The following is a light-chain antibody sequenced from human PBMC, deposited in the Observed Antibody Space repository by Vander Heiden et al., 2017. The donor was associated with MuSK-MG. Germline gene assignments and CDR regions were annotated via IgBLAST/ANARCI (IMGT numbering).Light chain of an antibody. Sequence: EIVMTQSPATLSVSPGERAALSCRASESVSSNLAWYQQKPGQAPRLLIYGASTRATGIPARFTGSGYGTEFTLTISSRQSEDFAVYYCQQYNIWPPYTFGQGTNLEIK. J-gene: IGKJ2*01. CDR3: QQYNIWPPYT. CDR2: GAS. CDR1: ESVSSN. V-gene: IGKV3-15*01.